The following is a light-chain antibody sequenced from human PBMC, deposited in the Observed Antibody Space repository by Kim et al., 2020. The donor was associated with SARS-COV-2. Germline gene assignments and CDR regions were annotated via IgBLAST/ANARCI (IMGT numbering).Light chain of an antibody. CDR2: DAS. V-gene: IGKV1-33*01. CDR1: QDISHN. Sequence: TAVENRFNITCQASQDISHNLNWYQHKPGEGPKLLIYDASNLETGVPSRLSGSGSGTDFTFTISSLQPEDIAIYYCQQYDSLPWTFGPGTKVDIK. J-gene: IGKJ1*01. CDR3: QQYDSLPWT.